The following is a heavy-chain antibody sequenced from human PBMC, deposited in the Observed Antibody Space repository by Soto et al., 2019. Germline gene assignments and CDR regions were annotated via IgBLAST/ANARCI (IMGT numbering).Heavy chain of an antibody. CDR2: ISAHNGNT. CDR1: GYTFTSYG. CDR3: ARSQGGSSSLDIYYYYYYGMDV. Sequence: ASVKVSCTASGYTFTSYGISWVRQAPGQGLEWMGWISAHNGNTNYAQKFQGRVTITADESTSTGYMELSSLRSEDTAVYYCARSQGGSSSLDIYYYYYYGMDVWGQGTTVTVSS. D-gene: IGHD2-15*01. J-gene: IGHJ6*02. V-gene: IGHV1-18*01.